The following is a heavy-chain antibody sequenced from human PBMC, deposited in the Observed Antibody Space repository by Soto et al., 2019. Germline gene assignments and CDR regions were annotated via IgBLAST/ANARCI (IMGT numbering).Heavy chain of an antibody. D-gene: IGHD6-19*01. CDR1: GGSFSGYY. J-gene: IGHJ4*02. Sequence: PSETLSLTCAVYGGSFSGYYWSWIRQPPGKGLEWIGEINHSGSTNYNPSLKSRVTISVDTSKNQFSLKLSSVTAADTAVYYCARGRNGYSSGWDYFDYWGQGTLVTVSS. CDR3: ARGRNGYSSGWDYFDY. V-gene: IGHV4-34*01. CDR2: INHSGST.